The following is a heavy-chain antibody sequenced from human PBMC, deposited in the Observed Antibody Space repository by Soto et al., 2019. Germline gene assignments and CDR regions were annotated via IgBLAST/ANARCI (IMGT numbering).Heavy chain of an antibody. CDR1: GGSISSSNW. V-gene: IGHV4-4*02. CDR3: ARAGDSSSWTYYFDY. CDR2: IYHSGST. D-gene: IGHD6-13*01. J-gene: IGHJ4*02. Sequence: QVQLQESGPGLVKPSGTLSLTCAVSGGSISSSNWWSWVRQPPGKGLEWIGEIYHSGSTNYNPSLKSRVTLSVDKSKNQFSLKLSSVTAADTAVYYCARAGDSSSWTYYFDYWGQGTLVTVSS.